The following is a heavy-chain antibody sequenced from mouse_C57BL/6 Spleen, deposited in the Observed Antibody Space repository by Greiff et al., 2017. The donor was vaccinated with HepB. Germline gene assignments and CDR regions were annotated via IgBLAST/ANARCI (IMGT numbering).Heavy chain of an antibody. J-gene: IGHJ3*01. CDR3: ARPPDYYGSTPFAY. D-gene: IGHD1-1*01. CDR1: GIDFSRYW. CDR2: INPDSSTI. Sequence: AASGIDFSRYWMSWVRRAPGKGLEWIGEINPDSSTINYAPSLKDKFIISRDNAKNTLYLQMSKVRSEDTALYYCARPPDYYGSTPFAYWGQGTLVTVSA. V-gene: IGHV4-1*01.